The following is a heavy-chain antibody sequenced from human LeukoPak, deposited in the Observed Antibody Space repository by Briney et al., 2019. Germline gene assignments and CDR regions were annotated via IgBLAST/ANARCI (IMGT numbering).Heavy chain of an antibody. CDR2: ISAYNGNT. J-gene: IGHJ4*02. D-gene: IGHD3-22*01. Sequence: ASVKVSCKASGYTFTSYGISWVRQAPGQGLEWMGWISAYNGNTNYAQKLQGRVTMTTDTSTSTAYMELRSLRSDDTAVSYCARGEGDYYDSSGSYYWGQGTLVTVSS. CDR3: ARGEGDYYDSSGSYY. CDR1: GYTFTSYG. V-gene: IGHV1-18*01.